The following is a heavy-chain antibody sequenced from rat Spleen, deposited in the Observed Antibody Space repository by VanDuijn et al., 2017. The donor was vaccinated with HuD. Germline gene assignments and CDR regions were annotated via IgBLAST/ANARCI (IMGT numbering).Heavy chain of an antibody. CDR1: GFTFSDYY. D-gene: IGHD5-1*01. V-gene: IGHV5-29*01. Sequence: EVQLVESDGGLVQPGRSLKLSCAASGFTFSDYYMAWVRQAPTKGLEWVATISYDGSSTYYRDSVKGPFTISRENAKSTLYLQMDSLRSEDTATYYCARPPHWELGWYFDFWGPGTMVTVSS. CDR2: ISYDGSST. CDR3: ARPPHWELGWYFDF. J-gene: IGHJ1*01.